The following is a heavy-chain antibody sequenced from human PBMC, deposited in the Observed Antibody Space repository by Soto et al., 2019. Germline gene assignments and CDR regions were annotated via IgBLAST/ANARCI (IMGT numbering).Heavy chain of an antibody. V-gene: IGHV3-21*01. CDR2: ISSSSSYI. J-gene: IGHJ6*02. Sequence: EVQLVESGGGLVKPGGSLRLSCAASGFTFSSYSMNWVRQAPGKGLEWVSSISSSSSYIYYADSVKGRFTISRDNAKNSLYLQMNSLRAVDTAVYYCARDVYCSGGSCCSSYYYYYGMDVWGQGTTVTVSS. CDR1: GFTFSSYS. CDR3: ARDVYCSGGSCCSSYYYYYGMDV. D-gene: IGHD2-15*01.